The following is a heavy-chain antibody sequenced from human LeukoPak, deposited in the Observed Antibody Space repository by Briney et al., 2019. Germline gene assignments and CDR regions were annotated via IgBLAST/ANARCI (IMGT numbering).Heavy chain of an antibody. CDR3: ARIPNSANFPNWFDP. J-gene: IGHJ5*02. D-gene: IGHD4/OR15-4a*01. CDR1: GFTFSSST. Sequence: GGSLRLSCAASGFTFSSSTMNWVRQAPGKGLEWVSSISRSSNYIYYADSVKGRFTISRDNAKNSLYLQMNSLRAEDTAVYYCARIPNSANFPNWFDPWGQGALVTVSS. V-gene: IGHV3-21*01. CDR2: ISRSSNYI.